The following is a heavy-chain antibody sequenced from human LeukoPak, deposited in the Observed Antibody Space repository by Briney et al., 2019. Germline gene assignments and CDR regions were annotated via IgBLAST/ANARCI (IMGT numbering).Heavy chain of an antibody. V-gene: IGHV1-2*02. D-gene: IGHD3-22*01. Sequence: GASVKVSCKASESGYSFTGYHLHWVRQAPGQGLEWMGWINPNSGGTKYAQKFQDRVTMTRDTSISTAFMELSSLISDDTAVYYCARGPYDSSGYQDYWGQGTLVTVSS. CDR3: ARGPYDSSGYQDY. CDR2: INPNSGGT. J-gene: IGHJ4*02. CDR1: ESGYSFTGYH.